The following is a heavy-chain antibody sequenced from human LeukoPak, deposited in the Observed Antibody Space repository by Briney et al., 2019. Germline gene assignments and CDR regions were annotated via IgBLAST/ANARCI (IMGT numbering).Heavy chain of an antibody. J-gene: IGHJ5*02. V-gene: IGHV4-59*02. D-gene: IGHD6-6*01. CDR3: ARDREYSSSGLVWFDP. Sequence: PSETLFFTCTVSGGSVSGYYWSWIRQPPGKGLEWIGYIYYSGSTNYNPSLKSRVTISVDTSENQFSLKLTSVTAADTAVYYCARDREYSSSGLVWFDPWGHGILVTVSS. CDR1: GGSVSGYY. CDR2: IYYSGST.